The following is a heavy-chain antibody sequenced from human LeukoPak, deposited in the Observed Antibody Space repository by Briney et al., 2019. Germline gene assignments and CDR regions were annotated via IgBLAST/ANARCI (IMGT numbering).Heavy chain of an antibody. CDR1: GGSISSGGYS. Sequence: PSETLSLTCAVSGGSISSGGYSWSWIRQPPGKGLEWIGYIYHSGSTYYNPSLKSRVTISVDTSKNQFSQKLSSVTAADTAVYYCARHVGSYYYYMDVWGKGTTVTVSS. D-gene: IGHD6-25*01. CDR2: IYHSGST. V-gene: IGHV4-30-2*01. J-gene: IGHJ6*03. CDR3: ARHVGSYYYYMDV.